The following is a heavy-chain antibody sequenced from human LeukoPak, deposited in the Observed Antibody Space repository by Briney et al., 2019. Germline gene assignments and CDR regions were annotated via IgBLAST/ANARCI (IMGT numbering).Heavy chain of an antibody. CDR1: GFTFSSYG. J-gene: IGHJ4*02. Sequence: PGGSLRLSCAASGFTFSSYGMHWVRQAPGKGLEWVAVIWYDGSNIYYADSVKGRFTTSRDNSKNTLYLQVNSLRVEDTAVYYCARDRYSSSSGIEYWGQGTLVTVSS. CDR2: IWYDGSNI. D-gene: IGHD6-6*01. CDR3: ARDRYSSSSGIEY. V-gene: IGHV3-33*01.